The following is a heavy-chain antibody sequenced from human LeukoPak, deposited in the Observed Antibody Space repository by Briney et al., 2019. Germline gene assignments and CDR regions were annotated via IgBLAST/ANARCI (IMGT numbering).Heavy chain of an antibody. V-gene: IGHV3-21*01. CDR1: GFTFSSYS. D-gene: IGHD6-6*01. Sequence: GGSLRLSCAASGFTFSSYSMNWVRQAPGKGLVWVSSISSSSSYIYYADSVKGRFTISRDNAKNSLYLQMNSLRAADTAVYYCASTIAARPSWFDPWGQGTLVTVSS. CDR3: ASTIAARPSWFDP. CDR2: ISSSSSYI. J-gene: IGHJ5*02.